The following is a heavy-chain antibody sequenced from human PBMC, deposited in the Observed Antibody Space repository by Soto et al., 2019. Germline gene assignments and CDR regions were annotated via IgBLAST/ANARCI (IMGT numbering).Heavy chain of an antibody. D-gene: IGHD5-18*01. V-gene: IGHV2-5*01. J-gene: IGHJ4*02. Sequence: SGPTLVNPTQTLTLTCTFSGFSLSTSGVGVGWIRQPPGKALEWLALIYWNDDKRYSPSLKSRLTITKDTSKNQVVLTMTNMDPVDTATYYCAHRPAQLWTTIYFDYWGQGTLVTVSS. CDR3: AHRPAQLWTTIYFDY. CDR2: IYWNDDK. CDR1: GFSLSTSGVG.